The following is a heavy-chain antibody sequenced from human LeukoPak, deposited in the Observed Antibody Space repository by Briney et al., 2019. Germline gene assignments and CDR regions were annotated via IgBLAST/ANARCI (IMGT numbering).Heavy chain of an antibody. V-gene: IGHV3-23*05. Sequence: GGSLRLSCEASGFTFSAYAMTWVRQAPGKGLEWVSSIGSDNKPHYSESVKGRFAISRDNSKNTLYLQMNSLRAEDTAVYYCASFRLAAAGIGYWGQGTLVTVSS. D-gene: IGHD6-13*01. CDR2: IGSDNKP. CDR1: GFTFSAYA. CDR3: ASFRLAAAGIGY. J-gene: IGHJ4*02.